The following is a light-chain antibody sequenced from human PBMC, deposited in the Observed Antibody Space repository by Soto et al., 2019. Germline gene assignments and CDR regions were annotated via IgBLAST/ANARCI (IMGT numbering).Light chain of an antibody. Sequence: QSALTQPASVSGSPGQSITISCTGTSSDVGGYNYVSWYQQHPAKAPKVMIYDVSNRPSGVSNRFSGSKSGNTASLTISGLQAEYEAYYYWHLYSNRSSHVFGTGTKLTVL. J-gene: IGLJ1*01. V-gene: IGLV2-14*03. CDR3: HLYSNRSSHV. CDR1: SSDVGGYNY. CDR2: DVS.